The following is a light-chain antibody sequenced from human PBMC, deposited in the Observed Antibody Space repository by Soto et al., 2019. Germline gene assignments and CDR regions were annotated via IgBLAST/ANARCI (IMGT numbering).Light chain of an antibody. CDR1: QSVSSN. J-gene: IGKJ2*01. CDR2: GAS. V-gene: IGKV3-15*01. Sequence: EIVMTQSPATLSVSPGERATLSCRASQSVSSNLAWYQQNPGQAPRLLIYGASTRATGIPARFSGSGSGTEFTLTISSLQSEDFAVYYCQQYNNGPLEFTFGQGTKLEIK. CDR3: QQYNNGPLEFT.